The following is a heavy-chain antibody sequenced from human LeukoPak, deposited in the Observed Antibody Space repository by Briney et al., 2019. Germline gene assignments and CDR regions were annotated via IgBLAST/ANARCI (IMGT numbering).Heavy chain of an antibody. CDR1: GFTFSSYG. V-gene: IGHV3-30*02. CDR3: AKGSKAVIFTRDHYMDV. CDR2: IRYDGSNK. J-gene: IGHJ6*03. Sequence: GGSLRLSCAASGFTFSSYGMHWVRQAPGKGLEWVAFIRYDGSNKYYADSVKGRFTISRDNSENTLYLQMNSLRAEDTAVYYCAKGSKAVIFTRDHYMDVWGKGSTVTISS. D-gene: IGHD3/OR15-3a*01.